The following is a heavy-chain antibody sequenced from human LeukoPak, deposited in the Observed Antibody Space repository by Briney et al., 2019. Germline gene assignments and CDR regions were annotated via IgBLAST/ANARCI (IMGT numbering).Heavy chain of an antibody. J-gene: IGHJ4*02. V-gene: IGHV3-21*01. D-gene: IGHD3-10*01. CDR2: ISSSSSYI. Sequence: GGSLRLSCAASGFSFSSYGMSWVRQAPGKGLEWVSSISSSSSYIYYADSVKGRFTISRDNAKNSLYLQMNSLRAEDTAVYYCARVESHHEFHGSGAGDFDYWGQGTLVTVSS. CDR1: GFSFSSYG. CDR3: ARVESHHEFHGSGAGDFDY.